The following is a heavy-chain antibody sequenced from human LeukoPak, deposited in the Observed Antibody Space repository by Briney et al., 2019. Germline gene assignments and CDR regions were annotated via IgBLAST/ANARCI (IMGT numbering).Heavy chain of an antibody. CDR3: ARDSIAAAGDFDY. J-gene: IGHJ4*02. V-gene: IGHV3-74*01. D-gene: IGHD6-13*01. Sequence: AGGSLRLSCAASGFTFSRYWMHWVRQAPGKGLVWVSLINSDGSGTTYADSVKGRFTISRDNAKNTLYLQMNSLRAEDTAVYYCARDSIAAAGDFDYWGQGTLVTVSS. CDR1: GFTFSRYW. CDR2: INSDGSGT.